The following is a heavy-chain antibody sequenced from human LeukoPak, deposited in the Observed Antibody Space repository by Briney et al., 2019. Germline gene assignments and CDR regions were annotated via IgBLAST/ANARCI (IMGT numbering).Heavy chain of an antibody. CDR1: GYTLSTLS. D-gene: IGHD3-9*01. CDR3: AALPQRYTRGFSPLWN. CDR2: FDPEDGLT. V-gene: IGHV1-24*01. J-gene: IGHJ4*02. Sequence: ASVKVSCKISGYTLSTLSMHWVRQAPGKGLEWMAGFDPEDGLTIYAEKFQGRVTMAEDTSTHTTYMELSSLRSEDTAVYYCAALPQRYTRGFSPLWNWGRGTLVTVSS.